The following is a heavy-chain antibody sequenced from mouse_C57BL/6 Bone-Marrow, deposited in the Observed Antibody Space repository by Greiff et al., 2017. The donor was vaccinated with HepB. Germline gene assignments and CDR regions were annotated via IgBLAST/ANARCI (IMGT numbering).Heavy chain of an antibody. Sequence: QVQLQQPGTELVKPGASVKLSCKASGYTFTSYWMHWVKQRPGQGLEWIGNINPSNGGTNYNEKFKSKATLTVDKSSSTAYMQLSSLTSVDSAVYYCARSVYYDYDDYFDYWGQGTTLTVSS. CDR3: ARSVYYDYDDYFDY. V-gene: IGHV1-53*01. CDR1: GYTFTSYW. D-gene: IGHD2-4*01. CDR2: INPSNGGT. J-gene: IGHJ2*01.